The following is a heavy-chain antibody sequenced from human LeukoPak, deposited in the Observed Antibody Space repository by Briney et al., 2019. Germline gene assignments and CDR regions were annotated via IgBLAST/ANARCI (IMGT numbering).Heavy chain of an antibody. CDR1: GGSISSSSYY. CDR2: IYYSGST. CDR3: ARHGPQGSY. J-gene: IGHJ4*02. V-gene: IGHV4-39*01. D-gene: IGHD1-14*01. Sequence: PSETLSLTXTVSGGSISSSSYYWGWIRQPPGEGLEWIGSIYYSGSTYYNPSLKSRVTISVDTSKNQFSLKLSSVTAADTAVYYCARHGPQGSYWGQGTLVTVSS.